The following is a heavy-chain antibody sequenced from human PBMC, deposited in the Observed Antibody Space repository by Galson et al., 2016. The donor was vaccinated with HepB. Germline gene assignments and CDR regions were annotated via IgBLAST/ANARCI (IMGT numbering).Heavy chain of an antibody. J-gene: IGHJ5*02. CDR3: ARVPGFS. Sequence: SLRLSCAASGFTVRNNYMSWVRQAPGKGLEWVSFIYSGGTTYYADSVKGRFTISRDSSTNTLYLQMNSLRAEDTAVYYCARVPGFSWGQGTLVTVSS. CDR1: GFTVRNNY. D-gene: IGHD5-12*01. V-gene: IGHV3-53*01. CDR2: IYSGGTT.